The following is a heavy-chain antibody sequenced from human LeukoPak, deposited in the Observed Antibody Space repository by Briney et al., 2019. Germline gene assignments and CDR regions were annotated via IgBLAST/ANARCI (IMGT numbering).Heavy chain of an antibody. CDR1: GFTVSRNY. V-gene: IGHV4-4*02. Sequence: GSLRLSCAASGFTVSRNYMSWVRQPPGKGLEWIGEIYHGGSTNYNPSLKSRVTISVDKSKNQFSLKLSSVTAADTAVYYCASPHSLRGSAPDAFDIWGQGTMVTVSS. D-gene: IGHD3-10*01. CDR3: ASPHSLRGSAPDAFDI. CDR2: IYHGGST. J-gene: IGHJ3*02.